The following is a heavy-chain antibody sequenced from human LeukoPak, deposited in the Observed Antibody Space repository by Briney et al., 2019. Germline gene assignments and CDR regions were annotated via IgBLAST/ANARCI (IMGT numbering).Heavy chain of an antibody. CDR1: GFTVSSNY. J-gene: IGHJ6*03. CDR3: LDNWNYGGFYMDV. CDR2: IDSGGST. D-gene: IGHD1-7*01. V-gene: IGHV3-53*01. Sequence: GGSLRLSCAASGFTVSSNYMSGVRQAPGKGLEWVSVIDSGGSTYYADSGKGGVTISRDNSKNTLYLQMNRLRAEDTAVYYCLDNWNYGGFYMDVWGKGTTVTVSS.